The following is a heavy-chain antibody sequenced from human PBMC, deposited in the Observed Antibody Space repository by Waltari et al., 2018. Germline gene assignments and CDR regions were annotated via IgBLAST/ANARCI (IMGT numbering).Heavy chain of an antibody. CDR1: GGSISSGGYY. D-gene: IGHD6-19*01. CDR3: ARFSWAVAGKVYFDY. J-gene: IGHJ4*02. CDR2: IYYSGST. V-gene: IGHV4-31*03. Sequence: QVQLQESGPGLVKPSQTLSLTCTVSGGSISSGGYYWSWIRQHPGKGLEWIGYIYYSGSTYYNPSLKSRVTISLDTSKNQFSLKLSSVTAADTAVYYCARFSWAVAGKVYFDYWGQGTLVTVSS.